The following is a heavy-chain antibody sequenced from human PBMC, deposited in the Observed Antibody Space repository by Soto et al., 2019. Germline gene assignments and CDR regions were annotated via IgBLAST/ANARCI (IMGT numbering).Heavy chain of an antibody. J-gene: IGHJ4*02. CDR2: IIPSFGTA. CDR1: GGTFSSYA. D-gene: IGHD5-18*01. Sequence: QVQLVQSGAEVKKPGSSVKVSCKASGGTFSSYAISWVRQAPGQGLEWMGGIIPSFGTANYAQKFQGRVTITADESTSTADMELSSLRAEDTAVYYCASRPRGYSYAHYFDYWGQGTLGNVSS. V-gene: IGHV1-69*01. CDR3: ASRPRGYSYAHYFDY.